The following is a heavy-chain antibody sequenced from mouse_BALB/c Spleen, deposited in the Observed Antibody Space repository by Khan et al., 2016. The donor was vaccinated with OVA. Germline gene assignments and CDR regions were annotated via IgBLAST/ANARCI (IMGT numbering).Heavy chain of an antibody. CDR1: GYTFTSYW. D-gene: IGHD1-1*01. Sequence: QIQLVQSGAELAKPGASVKMSCKASGYTFTSYWMHWVKQRPGQGLEWIGYINPSTGYSEYNQKFKDKATLTADKSSSTAYMQLSSLTSDDSALYYCANHGSTSAWFAYWGQGTLVTVSA. V-gene: IGHV1-7*01. CDR2: INPSTGYS. CDR3: ANHGSTSAWFAY. J-gene: IGHJ3*01.